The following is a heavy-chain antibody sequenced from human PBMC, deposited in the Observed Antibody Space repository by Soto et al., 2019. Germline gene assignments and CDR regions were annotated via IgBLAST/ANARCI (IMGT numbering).Heavy chain of an antibody. CDR2: INAGNGNT. D-gene: IGHD2-2*02. V-gene: IGHV1-3*01. CDR3: ARGRTSYCSSTSCYTDYYGMDV. CDR1: GYTFTSYA. Sequence: QVQLVQSGAEVKKPGASVKVSCKASGYTFTSYAMHWVRQAPGQRLEWMGWINAGNGNTKYSQKFQGRVTITRDTSASTDYMELSSLRSEDTAVYYCARGRTSYCSSTSCYTDYYGMDVWGQGTTVTVSS. J-gene: IGHJ6*02.